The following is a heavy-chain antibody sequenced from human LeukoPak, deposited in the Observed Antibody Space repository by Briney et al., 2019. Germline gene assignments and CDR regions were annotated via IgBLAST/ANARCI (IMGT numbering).Heavy chain of an antibody. J-gene: IGHJ4*02. D-gene: IGHD1-26*01. CDR2: ISGSGGST. CDR1: GFTVSSKY. V-gene: IGHV3-23*01. Sequence: GGSLRLSCAASGFTVSSKYMSWVRQAPGKGLEWVSAISGSGGSTYYADSVKGRFTISRDNSKNTLYLQMNSLRAEDTAVYYCAKDSGSYPDYFDYWGQGTLVTVSS. CDR3: AKDSGSYPDYFDY.